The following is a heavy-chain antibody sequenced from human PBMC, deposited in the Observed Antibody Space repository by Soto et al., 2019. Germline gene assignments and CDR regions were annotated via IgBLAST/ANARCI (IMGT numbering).Heavy chain of an antibody. D-gene: IGHD2-2*01. V-gene: IGHV3-74*03. Sequence: EVQLVESGGGLVQPGGSLRLSCAASGFTFSSYWMHWVRQVPGKGLVWVSRINSDGSSTTYADSVKGRFTISRDNAKNTLYLQLNSLRAEDTAVYHCASVETCSSTSCYSVFDYWGQGTLVTVSS. CDR3: ASVETCSSTSCYSVFDY. CDR2: INSDGSST. J-gene: IGHJ4*02. CDR1: GFTFSSYW.